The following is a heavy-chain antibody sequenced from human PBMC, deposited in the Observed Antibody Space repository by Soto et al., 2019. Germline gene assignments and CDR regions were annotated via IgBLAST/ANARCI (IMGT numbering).Heavy chain of an antibody. CDR3: ARDYSSSWHARYFGL. CDR1: GGSMSSYY. V-gene: IGHV4-59*01. D-gene: IGHD6-13*01. Sequence: QVQLQESGPGLVKPSETLSLTCTVSGGSMSSYYWSWVRQPPGKGLEWIGYIYYGECTNYNPSLKSRLTLSVDTSKNQVSLKLSSVTAADTAVYYCARDYSSSWHARYFGLWGRGTLVTVSS. CDR2: IYYGECT. J-gene: IGHJ2*01.